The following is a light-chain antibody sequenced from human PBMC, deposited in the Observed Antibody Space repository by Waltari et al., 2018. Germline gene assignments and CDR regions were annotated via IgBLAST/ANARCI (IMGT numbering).Light chain of an antibody. Sequence: DIVMTLSPDSLAVSLGERATINCKARQSVLRRTDYKNYLAWYQQKPGQTPNLLNSWASTPGSAVPDRFSGIGSETEFALSISSLHADDVAVYCCQQYSTGFVAFGAAT. CDR1: QSVLRRTDYKNY. CDR2: WAS. J-gene: IGKJ4*01. CDR3: QQYSTGFVA. V-gene: IGKV4-1*01.